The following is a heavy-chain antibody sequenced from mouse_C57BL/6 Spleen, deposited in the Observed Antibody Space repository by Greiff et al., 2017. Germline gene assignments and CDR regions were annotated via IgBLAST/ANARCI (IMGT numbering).Heavy chain of an antibody. CDR2: IYPGDGDT. Sequence: QVQLKESGAELVKPVASVKISCKASGYAFSSYWMNWVKQRPGKGLEWIGQIYPGDGDTNYNGKFKGKATLTADKSSSTAYMQLSSLTSEDSAVYFCARERSGSYYFDYWGQGTTLTVSS. CDR3: ARERSGSYYFDY. J-gene: IGHJ2*01. CDR1: GYAFSSYW. V-gene: IGHV1-80*01. D-gene: IGHD3-2*02.